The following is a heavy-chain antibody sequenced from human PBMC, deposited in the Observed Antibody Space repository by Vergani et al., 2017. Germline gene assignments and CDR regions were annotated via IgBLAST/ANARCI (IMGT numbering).Heavy chain of an antibody. CDR2: IYYSGST. CDR3: ASTTDPPLSMDV. Sequence: QVQLQESGPGLVKPSETLSLTCTVSGGSLSSYYWSWIRQHPGKGLEWIGYIYYSGSTNYNPSLKSRVTISVDTSKNQFSLKLSSVTAADTAVYYCASTTDPPLSMDVWGQGTTVTVSS. V-gene: IGHV4-59*08. D-gene: IGHD4-11*01. CDR1: GGSLSSYY. J-gene: IGHJ6*02.